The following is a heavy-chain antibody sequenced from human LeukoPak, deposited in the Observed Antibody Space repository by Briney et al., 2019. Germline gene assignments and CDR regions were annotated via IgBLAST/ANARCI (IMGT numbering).Heavy chain of an antibody. CDR1: GGSISSYY. J-gene: IGHJ6*02. CDR2: IYTSGST. CDR3: ARDPGIVEASAPYYYYYGMDV. Sequence: SETLSLTCTVSGGSISSYYWSWLRQPAGKGLEWIGRIYTSGSTNYNPSLKSRVTMSVDTSKNQFSLKLSSVTAADTAVYYCARDPGIVEASAPYYYYYGMDVWGQGTTVTVSS. V-gene: IGHV4-4*07. D-gene: IGHD1-26*01.